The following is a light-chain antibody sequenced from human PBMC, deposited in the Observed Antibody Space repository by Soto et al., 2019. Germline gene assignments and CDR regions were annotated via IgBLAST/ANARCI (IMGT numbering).Light chain of an antibody. CDR1: QRLGRISSL. J-gene: IGKJ2*01. CDR2: AAS. Sequence: DIPMTQSPSSLSASVGDRVTITCRASQRLGRISSLLNWYQQKPGKAPNLLIYAASRLQSGVPSRFSGSGSGTDFTLTISSLQPEDSATYYCQQSSSTPRTFGQGTKLEIK. V-gene: IGKV1-39*01. CDR3: QQSSSTPRT.